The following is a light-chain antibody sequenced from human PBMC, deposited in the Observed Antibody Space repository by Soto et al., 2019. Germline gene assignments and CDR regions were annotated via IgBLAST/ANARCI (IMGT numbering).Light chain of an antibody. CDR1: QSVSSVY. CDR2: GAS. V-gene: IGKV3-20*01. J-gene: IGKJ4*01. CDR3: QQYGSSPLT. Sequence: ELVLTQSPGTLSLSPGERATLSCRASQSVSSVYLAWYQQKPGQAPRLLIYGASGRATGIPDRFSGSGSGTDFTLTISRLEPEDFAVYYCQQYGSSPLTFGGGTKVDIK.